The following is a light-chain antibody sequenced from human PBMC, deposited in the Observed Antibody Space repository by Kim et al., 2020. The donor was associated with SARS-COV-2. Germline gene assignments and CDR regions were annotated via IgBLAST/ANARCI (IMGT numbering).Light chain of an antibody. Sequence: GQSIAISCTGTSSDIGAYDYVSWYQQHPGKAPKLLIYDVNKRPSGVSDRFSGSKSGYTASLTISGLQAEDEADYYCKSYTTSSTLVFGGGTQLTVL. CDR3: KSYTTSSTLV. V-gene: IGLV2-14*04. J-gene: IGLJ3*02. CDR2: DVN. CDR1: SSDIGAYDY.